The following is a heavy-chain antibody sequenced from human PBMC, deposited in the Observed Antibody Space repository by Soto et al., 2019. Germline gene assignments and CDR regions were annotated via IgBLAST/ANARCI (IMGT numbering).Heavy chain of an antibody. CDR2: IYHSGST. CDR3: ARGARGAGAGTKGFDY. J-gene: IGHJ4*02. D-gene: IGHD6-19*01. CDR1: GGSISSSNW. Sequence: QVQLQASGPGLVKPSGTLSLTCAVSGGSISSSNWWSWVRQPPGKGLEWIGEIYHSGSTNYNPSLKGRVTITVDKSKSQFALKLSSVTAADTAVYYCARGARGAGAGTKGFDYWGQGTLVTVSS. V-gene: IGHV4-4*02.